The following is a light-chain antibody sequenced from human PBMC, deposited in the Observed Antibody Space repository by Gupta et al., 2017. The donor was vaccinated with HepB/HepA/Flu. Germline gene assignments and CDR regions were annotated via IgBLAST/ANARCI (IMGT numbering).Light chain of an antibody. V-gene: IGLV1-47*01. CDR2: RSN. Sequence: QSVLTQPPSASGTPGQRVTISCSGSSSNFGSNNVYWYQHPPGTAPKLLIYRSNQRPSGAPARFSGSKCATSVSLPTIGLRSGVGADYYCAAGDATQSGVVFGGGTKMTVL. CDR3: AAGDATQSGVV. J-gene: IGLJ2*01. CDR1: SSNFGSNN.